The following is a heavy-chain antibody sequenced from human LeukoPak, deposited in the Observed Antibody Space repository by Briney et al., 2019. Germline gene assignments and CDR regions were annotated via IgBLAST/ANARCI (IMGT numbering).Heavy chain of an antibody. D-gene: IGHD3-22*01. V-gene: IGHV1-24*01. Sequence: ASVKVSCKVSGYTLTVLSMHWVRQAPGKGLEWMGGFDPEDGETIYAQKFQGRVTMTEDTSTDTAYMELSSQRSEDTAVYYCATDRVGYYDSSGYFSPLDYWGQGTLVTVSS. CDR3: ATDRVGYYDSSGYFSPLDY. CDR2: FDPEDGET. J-gene: IGHJ4*02. CDR1: GYTLTVLS.